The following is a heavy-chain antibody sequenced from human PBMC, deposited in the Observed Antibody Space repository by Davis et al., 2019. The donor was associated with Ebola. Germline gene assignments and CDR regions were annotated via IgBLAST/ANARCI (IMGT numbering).Heavy chain of an antibody. CDR1: GGTFSSYA. CDR3: ARVEKGASSGYYFDY. D-gene: IGHD3-22*01. Sequence: SVKVSCKASGGTFSSYAISWVRQAPGQGLEWMGGIIPIFGTANYAQKFQGRVTITADESTSTAYMELSSLRSEDTAVYYCARVEKGASSGYYFDYWGQGTLVTVSS. CDR2: IIPIFGTA. V-gene: IGHV1-69*13. J-gene: IGHJ4*02.